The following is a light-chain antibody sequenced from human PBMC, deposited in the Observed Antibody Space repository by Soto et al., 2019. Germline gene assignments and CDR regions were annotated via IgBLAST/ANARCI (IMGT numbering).Light chain of an antibody. Sequence: AIQLNQSPSSLAASVGDRVTITCRASQGISSALAWYQQKPGKAPKLLIYDASSLESGVPSRFSGSGSGTEFTLTISSLQPEDFATYYCQQFNSYPITFGQGTRLEIK. J-gene: IGKJ5*01. V-gene: IGKV1-13*02. CDR3: QQFNSYPIT. CDR2: DAS. CDR1: QGISSA.